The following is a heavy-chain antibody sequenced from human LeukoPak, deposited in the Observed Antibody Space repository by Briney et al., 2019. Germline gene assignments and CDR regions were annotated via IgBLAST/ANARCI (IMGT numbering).Heavy chain of an antibody. CDR3: ARDVDLLWFGEFDY. CDR2: ISSSSSYI. Sequence: PGGSLRLSCAASGFTFSSYSMNWVRQAPGKGLEWVSSISSSSSYIYYADSVKGRFTISRDNAKNSLYLQMNSLRAEDTAVYYCARDVDLLWFGEFDYWGQGTLVTVSS. D-gene: IGHD3-10*01. J-gene: IGHJ4*02. V-gene: IGHV3-21*01. CDR1: GFTFSSYS.